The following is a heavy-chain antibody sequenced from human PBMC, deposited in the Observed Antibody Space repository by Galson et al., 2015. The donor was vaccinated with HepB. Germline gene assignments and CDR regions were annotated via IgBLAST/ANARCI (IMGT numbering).Heavy chain of an antibody. V-gene: IGHV4-31*03. CDR1: GGSISSGGYY. J-gene: IGHJ5*02. CDR3: ARVDIVATIGDNWFDP. D-gene: IGHD5-12*01. CDR2: IYYSGST. Sequence: TLSLTCTVSGGSISSGGYYWSWIRQHPGKGLEWIGYIYYSGSTYYNPSLKSRVTISVDTSKNQFSLKLSSVTAADTAVYYCARVDIVATIGDNWFDPWGQGTLVTVSS.